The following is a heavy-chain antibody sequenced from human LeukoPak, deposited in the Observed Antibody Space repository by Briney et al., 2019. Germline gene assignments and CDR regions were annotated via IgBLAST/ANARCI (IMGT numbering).Heavy chain of an antibody. J-gene: IGHJ4*02. CDR2: IDPNSDDT. CDR3: ARERTSSRIGVAGGPDS. CDR1: GYTFSGYY. V-gene: IGHV1-2*02. Sequence: ASVKVSCKASGYTFSGYYIHWVRQAPGQGLEWMGWIDPNSDDTDQAQKFQGRVTMTRATSISTAYLELSRLRSDDTAVYYCARERTSSRIGVAGGPDSWGQGTLVTVSS. D-gene: IGHD6-19*01.